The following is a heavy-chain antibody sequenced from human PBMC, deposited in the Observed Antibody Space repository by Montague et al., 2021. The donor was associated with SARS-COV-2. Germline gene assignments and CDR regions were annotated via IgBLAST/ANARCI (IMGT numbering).Heavy chain of an antibody. Sequence: SLRLSCAASGFTFSSYAMHWVRQAPGKGLGWVAVISYDGSNKYYVDSVKGRFSISRDNSKNTLYLQMNSLRAEDTAVYYCARQLIVFVPAAPGSPTHETYDYAMDVWGQGTTVTVSS. CDR1: GFTFSSYA. V-gene: IGHV3-30*04. CDR2: ISYDGSNK. J-gene: IGHJ6*02. CDR3: ARQLIVFVPAAPGSPTHETYDYAMDV. D-gene: IGHD2-2*01.